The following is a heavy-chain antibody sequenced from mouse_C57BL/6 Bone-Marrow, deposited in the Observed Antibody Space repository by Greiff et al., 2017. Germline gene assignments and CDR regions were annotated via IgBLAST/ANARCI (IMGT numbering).Heavy chain of an antibody. V-gene: IGHV1-39*01. CDR2: INPNYGTT. CDR1: GYSFTDYN. D-gene: IGHD3-2*02. J-gene: IGHJ3*01. Sequence: VQLKQSGPELVKPGASVKISCKASGYSFTDYNMNWVKQINGKSLEWIGVINPNYGTTSYKQKFKGKATLTVDQSSSTAYMQLNSLTSGDSAVYYWARVDSSGYVACFAYWGQGTLVTVSA. CDR3: ARVDSSGYVACFAY.